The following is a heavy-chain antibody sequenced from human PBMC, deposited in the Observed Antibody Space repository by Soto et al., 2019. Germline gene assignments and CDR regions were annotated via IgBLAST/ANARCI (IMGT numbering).Heavy chain of an antibody. J-gene: IGHJ5*02. CDR3: ARDPYYDSSGYSWFDP. CDR1: GGSISSYY. Sequence: SETLSLTCTVSGGSISSYYWSWIRQPAGKGLKWIGRIYTSGSTNYNPSLKSRVTMSVDTSKNQFSLKLSSVTAADTAVYYCARDPYYDSSGYSWFDPWGQGTLVTVS. V-gene: IGHV4-4*07. D-gene: IGHD3-22*01. CDR2: IYTSGST.